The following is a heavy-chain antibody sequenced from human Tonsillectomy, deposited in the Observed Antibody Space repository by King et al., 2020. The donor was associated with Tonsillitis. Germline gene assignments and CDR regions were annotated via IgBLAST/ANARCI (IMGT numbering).Heavy chain of an antibody. CDR3: ARRGSGWSHFDY. CDR2: IYYSGST. D-gene: IGHD6-13*01. J-gene: IGHJ4*02. CDR1: GGSINSYY. V-gene: IGHV4-59*01. Sequence: VQLQESGPGLVKPSETLSLTCTVSGGSINSYYWSWIRQPQGEGLEWIGYIYYSGSTNYNPSLKSRVSISVDTAKNQFSLNLTSVTAADTAVYYCARRGSGWSHFDYWGQGTLVTVSS.